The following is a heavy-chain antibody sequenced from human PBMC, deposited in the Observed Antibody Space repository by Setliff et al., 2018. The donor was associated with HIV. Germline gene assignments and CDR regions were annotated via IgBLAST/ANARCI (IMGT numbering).Heavy chain of an antibody. Sequence: PSETLSLTCTVSGGSISSSSYYWGWVRQPPGKGLEWIGSMYYSGSTYYTPSLKSRITISLDTSKNQFSLRMRSVTAADTAVYYCARVFVDTAVLRVLEYYFDSWGRGTLVTVS. CDR1: GGSISSSSYY. V-gene: IGHV4-39*07. J-gene: IGHJ4*02. CDR3: ARVFVDTAVLRVLEYYFDS. D-gene: IGHD5-18*01. CDR2: MYYSGST.